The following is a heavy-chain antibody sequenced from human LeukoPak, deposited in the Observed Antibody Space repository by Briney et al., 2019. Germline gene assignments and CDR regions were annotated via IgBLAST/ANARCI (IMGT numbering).Heavy chain of an antibody. Sequence: RASVKVSCKASGGTFSSYAISWVRQAPGQGLEWMGGIIPIFGTANYAQKFQGRVTITADKSTSTAYMELSSLRSEDTAVYYCARARGGNAPGHMDVWGKGTTVTVSS. J-gene: IGHJ6*03. CDR3: ARARGGNAPGHMDV. V-gene: IGHV1-69*06. CDR2: IIPIFGTA. CDR1: GGTFSSYA. D-gene: IGHD4-23*01.